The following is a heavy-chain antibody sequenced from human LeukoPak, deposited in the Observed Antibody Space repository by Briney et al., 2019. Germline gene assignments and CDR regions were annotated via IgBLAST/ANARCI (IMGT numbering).Heavy chain of an antibody. Sequence: SETLSLTCTVSGGSISTYYWSWIRQPPGKGLEWIGYIHYSGTTNYNPSLKNRVTISLDTSKNQFSLNLGSVTAADTAVYSCARMGGYSGYATHWGQGTLVTVSS. CDR1: GGSISTYY. CDR2: IHYSGTT. V-gene: IGHV4-59*08. D-gene: IGHD5-12*01. J-gene: IGHJ4*02. CDR3: ARMGGYSGYATH.